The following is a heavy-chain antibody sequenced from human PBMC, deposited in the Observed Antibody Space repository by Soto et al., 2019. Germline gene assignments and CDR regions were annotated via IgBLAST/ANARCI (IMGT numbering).Heavy chain of an antibody. CDR3: AREGSYHDFDY. J-gene: IGHJ4*02. Sequence: ASVKVSCKASGYTFTSYGISWVRQAPGQGLAWMGWISGYNGDTNYAQKFQGRVTLTTDTSTSTAYLEVMTLRSDDTAVYYCAREGSYHDFDYWGLGTLVTVSS. D-gene: IGHD3-22*01. CDR1: GYTFTSYG. CDR2: ISGYNGDT. V-gene: IGHV1-18*01.